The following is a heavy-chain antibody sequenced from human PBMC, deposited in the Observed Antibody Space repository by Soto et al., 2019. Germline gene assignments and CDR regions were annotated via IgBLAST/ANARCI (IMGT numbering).Heavy chain of an antibody. V-gene: IGHV3-30*03. CDR3: ARYGSTTNYYYGMDV. CDR2: ISNDGSNK. J-gene: IGHJ6*02. CDR1: GFIFSNYG. D-gene: IGHD6-13*01. Sequence: QVQLVESGGGVVQPGRSLRLSCTASGFIFSNYGMHWVRQAPGKGLEWLAVISNDGSNKNYADSVKGRFTISRDNSENIAHLQTNSLRPEDRAVYYCARYGSTTNYYYGMDVWGQGTTVTVSS.